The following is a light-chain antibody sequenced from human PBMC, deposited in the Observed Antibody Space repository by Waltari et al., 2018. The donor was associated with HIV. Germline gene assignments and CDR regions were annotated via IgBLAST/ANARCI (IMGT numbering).Light chain of an antibody. CDR1: TSNIGSSS. CDR2: RTT. CDR3: VVWDDTLRGGI. V-gene: IGLV1-47*01. Sequence: VLTPPPSASRTPGQRVTISCSGSTSNIGSSSVFWYQHPTGTAPKLLIHRTTKRPSGVRDRCSGSTSGTSASLAISGLRSEDEAEYYCVVWDDTLRGGIFGGGTKVAVL. J-gene: IGLJ2*01.